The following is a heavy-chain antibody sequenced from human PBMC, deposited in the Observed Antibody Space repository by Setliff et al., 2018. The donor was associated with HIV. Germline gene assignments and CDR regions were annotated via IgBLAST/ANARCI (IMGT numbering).Heavy chain of an antibody. V-gene: IGHV1-2*02. D-gene: IGHD3-3*01. CDR3: ARGDALYYNFWSGYYRGFDY. CDR2: INPNSGGT. CDR1: GYTFTNYY. J-gene: IGHJ4*02. Sequence: ASVKVSCKASGYTFTNYYMHWVRQAPGQGLEWMGWINPNSGGTNYAQKFQGRVTMTRDTSISTAYMELSRLRSDDTAVYYCARGDALYYNFWSGYYRGFDYWGQGTLVTVSS.